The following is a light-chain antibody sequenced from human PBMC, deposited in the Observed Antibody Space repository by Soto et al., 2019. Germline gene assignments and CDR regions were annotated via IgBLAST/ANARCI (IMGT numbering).Light chain of an antibody. V-gene: IGLV2-14*03. CDR2: DVS. J-gene: IGLJ1*01. CDR1: ISDVGGYNY. Sequence: QSVLTQPASVSGSRGQSITISCTGTISDVGGYNYVSWYQHHPGKAPKLLIYDVSNGPSGVSNRFFGSKSGNTASLTISGLQPEDEADYYCSSYTSSSTRVFGTGTKVTVL. CDR3: SSYTSSSTRV.